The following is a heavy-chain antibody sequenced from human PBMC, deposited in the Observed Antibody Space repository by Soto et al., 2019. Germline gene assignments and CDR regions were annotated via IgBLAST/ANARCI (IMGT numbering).Heavy chain of an antibody. CDR3: ARGDYYDIHDY. D-gene: IGHD3-22*01. CDR1: GYTFTSYA. V-gene: IGHV1-3*01. Sequence: QVQLVQSGAEVKKPGASVKVSCKASGYTFTSYAMHWVRQAPGQRLEWMGWINAGNGNTKYLQTSQXXVTMNRDPSASTAYMELSSLMSEDTAVYYCARGDYYDIHDYWGQGTRVTVSS. J-gene: IGHJ4*02. CDR2: INAGNGNT.